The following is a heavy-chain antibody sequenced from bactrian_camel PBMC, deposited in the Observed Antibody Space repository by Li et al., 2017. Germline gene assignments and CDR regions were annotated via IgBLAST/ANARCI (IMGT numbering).Heavy chain of an antibody. CDR3: VRDEMGSWDFHY. Sequence: QVQLVESGGGLVQPGGSLRLSCAVSGFTFSRYAMYWVRQAPGKGLEWVSSISSGGGTTYYADSMKGRFTISRDNAKNTVYLQMNSLKPEDTAVYYCVRDEMGSWDFHYWGQGTQVTVS. CDR1: GFTFSRYA. D-gene: IGHD6*01. CDR2: ISSGGGTT. J-gene: IGHJ4*01. V-gene: IGHV3S25*01.